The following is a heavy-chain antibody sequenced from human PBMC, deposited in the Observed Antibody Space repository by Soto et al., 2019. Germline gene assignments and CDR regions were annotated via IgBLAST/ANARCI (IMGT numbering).Heavy chain of an antibody. CDR1: GYTFTNYG. J-gene: IGHJ4*01. CDR3: SRGTSIPASGDY. Sequence: QVPMVQSGAEVKKPGASVKVSCKASGYTFTNYGFNWVRQAPGQGLEWLGWVSAYNGERRYAQRVQARVIMTTDTSTTTAYMELRSLRSDDTAVYYCSRGTSIPASGDYWGQGTLVTVSS. V-gene: IGHV1-18*01. CDR2: VSAYNGER. D-gene: IGHD6-6*01.